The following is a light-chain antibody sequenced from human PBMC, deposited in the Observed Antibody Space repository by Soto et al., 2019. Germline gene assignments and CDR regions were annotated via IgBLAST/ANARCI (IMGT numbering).Light chain of an antibody. CDR2: SNN. Sequence: SVLTQPPSASGTTGQRVTISCSGSSSNIGSNTVNWYQQLPGTAPKLLIYSNNQRPSGVPDRFSGSKSGTSASLAISGLQSEDEADYYCAAWDDSLNGLVFGGGNKLTVL. J-gene: IGLJ2*01. V-gene: IGLV1-44*01. CDR1: SSNIGSNT. CDR3: AAWDDSLNGLV.